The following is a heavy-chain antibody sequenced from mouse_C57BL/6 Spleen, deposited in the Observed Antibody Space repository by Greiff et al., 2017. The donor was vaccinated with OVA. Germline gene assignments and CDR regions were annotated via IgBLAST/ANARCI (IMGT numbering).Heavy chain of an antibody. J-gene: IGHJ3*01. D-gene: IGHD1-1*01. V-gene: IGHV1-55*01. CDR2: IYPGSGST. Sequence: VQLQQSGAELVKPGASVKMSCKASGYTFTSYWITWVKQRPGQGLEWIGDIYPGSGSTNYNEKFKSKATLTVDKSSSTAYMQLRSLTSEDSAVYYCARWDYDSKGWFAYWGQGTLVTVSA. CDR1: GYTFTSYW. CDR3: ARWDYDSKGWFAY.